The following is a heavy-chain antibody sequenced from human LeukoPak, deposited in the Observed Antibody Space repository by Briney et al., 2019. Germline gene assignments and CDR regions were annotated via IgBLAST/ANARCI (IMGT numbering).Heavy chain of an antibody. V-gene: IGHV1-46*01. CDR2: INPSGGST. D-gene: IGHD4-23*01. Sequence: REASVKVSCKASGYTFTSYYMHWVRQAPGQGLEWMGIINPSGGSTSYAQKFQGRVTMTRDTSTSTDYMELSSLRSEDTAVYYCAREGIALPTTVVIPPFDYWGQGTLVTVSS. J-gene: IGHJ4*02. CDR3: AREGIALPTTVVIPPFDY. CDR1: GYTFTSYY.